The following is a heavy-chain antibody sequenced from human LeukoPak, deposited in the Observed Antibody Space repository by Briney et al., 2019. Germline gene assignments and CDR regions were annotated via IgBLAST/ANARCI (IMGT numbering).Heavy chain of an antibody. CDR3: ARSPARGYDILTNYNDY. J-gene: IGHJ4*02. D-gene: IGHD3-9*01. CDR1: GYSFTAYV. V-gene: IGHV1-18*01. Sequence: ASVKVSCKASGYSFTAYVISWVRQAPGQGLEWMGWISTYNPNTNYAQNFQGRVTMTTDTSTSTVYMELRSLRSDDTAVYYCARSPARGYDILTNYNDYWGQGTLVTVSS. CDR2: ISTYNPNT.